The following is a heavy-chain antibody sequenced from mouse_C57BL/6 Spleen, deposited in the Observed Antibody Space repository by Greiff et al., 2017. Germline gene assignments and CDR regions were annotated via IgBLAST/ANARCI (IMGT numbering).Heavy chain of an antibody. CDR3: ARVGKDYSYFDY. V-gene: IGHV1-64*01. D-gene: IGHD1-1*01. CDR1: GYTFTSYW. CDR2: IHPNSGST. J-gene: IGHJ2*01. Sequence: VKLQQPGAELVKPGASVKLSCKASGYTFTSYWMHWVKQRPGQGLEWIGMIHPNSGSTNYNEKFKSKATLTVDKSSSTAYMQLSSLTSEDSAVYYCARVGKDYSYFDYWGQGTTLTVSS.